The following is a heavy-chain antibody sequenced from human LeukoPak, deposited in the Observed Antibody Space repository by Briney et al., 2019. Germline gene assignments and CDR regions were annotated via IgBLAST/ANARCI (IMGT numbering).Heavy chain of an antibody. J-gene: IGHJ4*02. V-gene: IGHV1-2*02. CDR1: GYTFTSYY. CDR2: INPNSGGT. CDR3: ARARQLVSSLRY. D-gene: IGHD6-6*01. Sequence: GASVKVSCKASGYTFTSYYMHWVRQAPGQGLEWMGWINPNSGGTNYAQKFQGRVTMTRDTSISTAYMELSRLRSDDTAVYYCARARQLVSSLRYWGQGTLVTVSS.